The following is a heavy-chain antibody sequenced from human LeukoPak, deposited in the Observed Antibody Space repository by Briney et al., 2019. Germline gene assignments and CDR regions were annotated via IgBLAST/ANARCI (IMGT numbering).Heavy chain of an antibody. D-gene: IGHD4-23*01. J-gene: IGHJ1*01. V-gene: IGHV1-69*16. CDR3: TTYGSNIAEYFEH. CDR1: GGIYRRYS. Sequence: SVKVSCKASGGIYRRYSITWVRQAPGQGLEWMGGIVPPLGTANYAQKFQGRVTFTTDESTNTAYMELTSLTSEDAAVYYCTTYGSNIAEYFEHWGQGTLVSVSS. CDR2: IVPPLGTA.